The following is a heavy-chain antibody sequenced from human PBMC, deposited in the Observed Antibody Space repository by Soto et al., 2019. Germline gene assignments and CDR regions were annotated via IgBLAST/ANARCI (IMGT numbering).Heavy chain of an antibody. CDR1: GFTFSSYS. CDR2: ISSSSSYI. D-gene: IGHD3-10*01. Sequence: GESLKISCAASGFTFSSYSMNWVRQAPGKGLEWVSSISSSSSYIYYADSVKGRFTISRDNAKNSLYLQMNSLRAEDTAVYYCARGITMVRGVIEPTDAFDIWGQGTMVTVSS. V-gene: IGHV3-21*01. CDR3: ARGITMVRGVIEPTDAFDI. J-gene: IGHJ3*02.